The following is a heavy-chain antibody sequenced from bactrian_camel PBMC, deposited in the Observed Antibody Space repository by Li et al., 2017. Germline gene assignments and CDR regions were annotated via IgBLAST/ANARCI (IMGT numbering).Heavy chain of an antibody. CDR1: GFTFRIAD. D-gene: IGHD6*01. CDR2: MNGAGTA. Sequence: HVQLVESGGGLVQPGGSLSVSCAASGFTFRIADMSWIRRAPGKGLEWVSNMNGAGTAYYADSVKGRFTVSRDNAKNTLYLQMTNLTSADTALYYCATTFDGANRGQGTQVTVS. J-gene: IGHJ4*01. V-gene: IGHV3S37*01.